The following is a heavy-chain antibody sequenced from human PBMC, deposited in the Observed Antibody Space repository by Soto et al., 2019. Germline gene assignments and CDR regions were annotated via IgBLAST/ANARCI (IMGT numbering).Heavy chain of an antibody. J-gene: IGHJ4*02. CDR1: GGSFSGYY. V-gene: IGHV4-34*01. Sequence: SETLSLTCAVYGGSFSGYYWSWIRQPPGKGLEWIGEINHSGSTNYNPSLKSRVTISVDTSKNQFSLKLSSVTAADTAVYYCGRDEGDFDYWGQGTLVTVSS. CDR2: INHSGST. CDR3: GRDEGDFDY.